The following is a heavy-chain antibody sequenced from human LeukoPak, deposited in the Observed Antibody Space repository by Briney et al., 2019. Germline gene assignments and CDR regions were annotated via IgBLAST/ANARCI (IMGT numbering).Heavy chain of an antibody. D-gene: IGHD1-26*01. CDR2: ISESGDKT. V-gene: IGHV3-23*01. CDR1: GFTFNNYA. Sequence: GGSLRLSCAASGFTFNNYAMNWVRQAPGKRLEWVSAISESGDKTHYADSVKGRFTISRDNSQNTLYLQMNSLRAEDTALYYCAKQWVDCWGQGTLVTVSS. CDR3: AKQWVDC. J-gene: IGHJ4*02.